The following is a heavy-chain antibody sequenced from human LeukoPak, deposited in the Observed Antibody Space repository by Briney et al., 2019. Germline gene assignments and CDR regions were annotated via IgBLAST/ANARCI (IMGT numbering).Heavy chain of an antibody. CDR1: GFTFSSYE. CDR3: AREGFWSGSQYYYYGMDV. CDR2: ISSSGRTI. J-gene: IGHJ6*02. V-gene: IGHV3-48*03. Sequence: GGSLRLSCAASGFTFSSYEMNWVRQAPGKGLEWVSYISSSGRTIFYADSVKGRFTISRDNAKNSLHLQMNSLRAEDTAVYYCAREGFWSGSQYYYYGMDVWGQGTTVTVSS. D-gene: IGHD3-3*01.